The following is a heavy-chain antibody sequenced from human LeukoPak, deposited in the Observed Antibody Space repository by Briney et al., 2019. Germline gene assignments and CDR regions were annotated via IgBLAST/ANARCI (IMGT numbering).Heavy chain of an antibody. CDR1: GFTFSRYA. V-gene: IGHV3-30-3*01. CDR2: ISYDANIGSNK. D-gene: IGHD3-3*01. CDR3: ARDGGYDFWSGYYQDY. J-gene: IGHJ4*02. Sequence: PGRSLRLSCATSGFTFSRYAMHWVRQAPGKGLERVALISYDANIGSNKYYADSVKGRFTISRDSSKNTLYLQMNSLRAEDTAVYYCARDGGYDFWSGYYQDYWGQGTLVTVSS.